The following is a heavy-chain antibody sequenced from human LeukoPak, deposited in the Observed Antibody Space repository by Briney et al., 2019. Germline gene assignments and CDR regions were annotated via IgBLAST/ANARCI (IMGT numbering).Heavy chain of an antibody. V-gene: IGHV3-23*01. CDR3: ARGLRNFDWLSPFDY. Sequence: GGSLRLSCAASGFTFSSYAMSWVRQAPGKGLEWVSAFSGSGGSTFYADSVKGRFTISRDISKNTLYLQMNSLRAEDTAVYYCARGLRNFDWLSPFDYRGQGTLVTVSS. D-gene: IGHD3-9*01. CDR2: FSGSGGST. CDR1: GFTFSSYA. J-gene: IGHJ4*02.